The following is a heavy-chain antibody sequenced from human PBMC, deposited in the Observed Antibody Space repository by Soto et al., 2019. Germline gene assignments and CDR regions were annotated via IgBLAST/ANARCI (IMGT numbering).Heavy chain of an antibody. D-gene: IGHD6-13*01. V-gene: IGHV3-7*01. CDR2: IKQDGSEK. Sequence: EVQLVESGGGLVQPGGSLRFSCAASGFTFSSYWMSWVRQAPGKGLEWVANIKQDGSEKYYVDSVKGRFTISRDNAKNSLYLQMNSLRAEDTAVYYCARDLVSSSWFDAFDIWGQGTMVTVSS. CDR1: GFTFSSYW. CDR3: ARDLVSSSWFDAFDI. J-gene: IGHJ3*02.